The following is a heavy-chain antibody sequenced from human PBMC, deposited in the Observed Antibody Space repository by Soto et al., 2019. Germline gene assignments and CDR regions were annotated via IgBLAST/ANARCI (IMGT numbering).Heavy chain of an antibody. Sequence: EVQLLESGGGLVQPGGSLRLSCVASRFSFSSYEMSWVRQAAGKGLEWVSRVSLTGDRTNYAGSVKGRFTVSRDNFKNTLYLEMDSLRPEDTAIYYCARGGGYCTPTSCAIDSCGRGTPVTVSS. CDR2: VSLTGDRT. CDR3: ARGGGYCTPTSCAIDS. J-gene: IGHJ4*02. CDR1: RFSFSSYE. V-gene: IGHV3-23*01. D-gene: IGHD2-8*01.